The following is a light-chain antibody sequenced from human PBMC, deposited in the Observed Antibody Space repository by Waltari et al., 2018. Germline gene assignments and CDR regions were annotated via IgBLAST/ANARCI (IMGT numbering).Light chain of an antibody. CDR1: RSYVGGFQY. Sequence: QSALTQPASVSGSPGPSISFSCNGTRSYVGGFQYFSWYQHHPGKAPKLLIYDVAKRPSGVSDRFSGSKTGNTASLTISGLRAEDEAFYYCSSYSTTSAVVFGGGTKMTVL. CDR2: DVA. CDR3: SSYSTTSAVV. J-gene: IGLJ2*01. V-gene: IGLV2-14*03.